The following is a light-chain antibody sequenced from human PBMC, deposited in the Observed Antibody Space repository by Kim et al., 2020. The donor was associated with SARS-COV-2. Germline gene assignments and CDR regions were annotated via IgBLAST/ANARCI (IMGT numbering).Light chain of an antibody. Sequence: IQMTQSPSSLSASVGDRVTITCRASQGISNNLAWYQQKPGKVPKVLIYAASTLQSGVPSRFSGSWSGTDFTLTISSLQPEDVATYYCQKYNSGPLDTFGGGTKVDIK. J-gene: IGKJ4*01. CDR2: AAS. CDR3: QKYNSGPLDT. V-gene: IGKV1-27*01. CDR1: QGISNN.